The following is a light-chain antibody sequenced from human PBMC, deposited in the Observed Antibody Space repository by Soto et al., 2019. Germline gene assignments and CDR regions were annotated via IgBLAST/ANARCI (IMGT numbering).Light chain of an antibody. J-gene: IGLJ1*01. CDR1: RSDVGAYNY. Sequence: QSALTQPASVSGSPGQSIAISCTGTRSDVGAYNYVSWYQQHPGKAPKLMISEVTNRPSGVSDRFSGSKSGNTASLNISGLQAEDEADYYCSSFTSRFTFVFGTGTKVTVL. CDR3: SSFTSRFTFV. V-gene: IGLV2-14*01. CDR2: EVT.